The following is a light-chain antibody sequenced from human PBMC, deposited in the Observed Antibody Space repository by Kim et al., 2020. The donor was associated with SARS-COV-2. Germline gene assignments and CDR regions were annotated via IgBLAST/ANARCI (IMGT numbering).Light chain of an antibody. V-gene: IGKV1-5*03. CDR2: EAS. CDR1: QTIKTR. J-gene: IGKJ1*01. Sequence: DIQMTQSPSTLSASVGDRVTIACRASQTIKTRLAWYQQKSGKAPNLLIYEASTLERGVPSRFTGSGSGTEFTLTISSLQPDDFATYYCQEYIWGGSFCQGTKVDIK. CDR3: QEYIWGGS.